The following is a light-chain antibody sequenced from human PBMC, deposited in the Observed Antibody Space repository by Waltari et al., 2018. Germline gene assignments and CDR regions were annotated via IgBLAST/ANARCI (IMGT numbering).Light chain of an antibody. CDR3: QAWDSSTVVV. CDR1: KLRDKC. CDR2: QES. Sequence: SYELTQPPSVSVSPGQTASITCSGHKLRDKCACWYQQKPDQSPVLVIYQESKGPSGIPERFSGSNSGNTATLTISGTQAMDEADYYCQAWDSSTVVVFGGGTKLTVL. J-gene: IGLJ2*01. V-gene: IGLV3-1*01.